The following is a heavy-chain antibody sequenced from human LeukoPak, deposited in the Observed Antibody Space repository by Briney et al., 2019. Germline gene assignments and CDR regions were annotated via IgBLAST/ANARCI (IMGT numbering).Heavy chain of an antibody. CDR1: GFTFDDYA. V-gene: IGHV3-9*01. D-gene: IGHD3-3*01. CDR2: ISWNSGSI. Sequence: GGSLRLSCAASGFTFDDYAMHWVRQAPGKGLEWVSGISWNSGSIGYADSVKGRFTISRDNAKNSLYLQMNSLRAEDTAVYYCARDFRFLEDYWGQGTLVTVSS. J-gene: IGHJ4*02. CDR3: ARDFRFLEDY.